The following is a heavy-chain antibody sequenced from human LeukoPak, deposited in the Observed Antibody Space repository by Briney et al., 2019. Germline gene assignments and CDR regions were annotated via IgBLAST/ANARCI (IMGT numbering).Heavy chain of an antibody. CDR1: GYTFSIYN. D-gene: IGHD6-13*01. Sequence: ASVKVSCKASGYTFSIYNMHWVRQAPGQGLEWVGILNPSGGTSYAQNLQGRITMTRDTSTSTLYMELSSLRSEDTAVYYCAREGVAGTGLDFWGQGTLITVSP. CDR3: AREGVAGTGLDF. CDR2: LNPSGGT. V-gene: IGHV1-46*01. J-gene: IGHJ4*02.